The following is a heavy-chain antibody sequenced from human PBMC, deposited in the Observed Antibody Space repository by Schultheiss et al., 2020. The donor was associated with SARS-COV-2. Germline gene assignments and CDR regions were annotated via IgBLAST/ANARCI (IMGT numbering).Heavy chain of an antibody. D-gene: IGHD4-17*01. Sequence: GGSLRLSCAASGFTFSSYAMHWVRQAPGKGLEYVSAISSNGGSTYYANSVKGRFTISRDNSKNTLYLQMNSLRDEDTAVYYCARKPYSLGDHTLDYYYGMDVWGQGTTVTVSS. V-gene: IGHV3-64*01. CDR2: ISSNGGST. CDR3: ARKPYSLGDHTLDYYYGMDV. J-gene: IGHJ6*02. CDR1: GFTFSSYA.